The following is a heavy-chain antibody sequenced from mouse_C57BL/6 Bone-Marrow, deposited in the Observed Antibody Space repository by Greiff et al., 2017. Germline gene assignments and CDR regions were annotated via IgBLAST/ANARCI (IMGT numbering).Heavy chain of an antibody. CDR2: IFPGSGST. V-gene: IGHV1-75*01. CDR1: GYTFTDYY. Sequence: QVQLKESGPELVKPGASVKISCKASGYTFTDYYINWVKQRPGQGLEWIGWIFPGSGSTYYNEKFKGKATLTVDKSSSTAYMLLNSLTSEDSAVYIGAREEGTIATVALRGYWDFWGKGTTVTVSS. J-gene: IGHJ1*03. D-gene: IGHD1-1*01. CDR3: AREEGTIATVALRGYWDF.